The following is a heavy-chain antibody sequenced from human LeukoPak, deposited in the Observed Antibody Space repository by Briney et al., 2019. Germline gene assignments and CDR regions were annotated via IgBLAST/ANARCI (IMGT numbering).Heavy chain of an antibody. V-gene: IGHV1-69*01. D-gene: IGHD2-15*01. CDR1: GGTFSSYA. CDR3: ARDVGYCSGGSCLYNYYYYGMDV. J-gene: IGHJ6*02. CDR2: IIPIFGTA. Sequence: SVKVSCKASGGTFSSYAISWVRQAPGQGLEWMGGIIPIFGTANYAQKFQGRVTITADESTSTAYMELSSLRSEDAAVYYCARDVGYCSGGSCLYNYYYYGMDVWGQGTTVTVSS.